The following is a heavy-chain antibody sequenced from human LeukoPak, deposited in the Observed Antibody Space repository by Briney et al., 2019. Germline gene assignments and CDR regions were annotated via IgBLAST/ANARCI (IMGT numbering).Heavy chain of an antibody. J-gene: IGHJ5*02. CDR1: GGSISSYY. CDR2: INTSGST. CDR3: AREGGDPRWLDP. Sequence: SETLSLTCTVSGGSISSYYWTWIRQSAGKGLEWIGRINTSGSTNYNPPLRSRVTMSVSTSKNQFSLNLTSVTAADTAVYSCAREGGDPRWLDPWGQGTLVTVSS. D-gene: IGHD6-25*01. V-gene: IGHV4-4*07.